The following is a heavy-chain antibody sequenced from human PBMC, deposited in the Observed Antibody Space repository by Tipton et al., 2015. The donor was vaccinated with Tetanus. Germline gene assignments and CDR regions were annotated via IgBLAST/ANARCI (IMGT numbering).Heavy chain of an antibody. CDR1: GYTFTGYY. V-gene: IGHV1-2*06. CDR3: ARTLRSYYYYYGMDV. CDR2: INPNSGGT. D-gene: IGHD2-15*01. J-gene: IGHJ6*02. Sequence: QLVQSGAEVKRPGASVKVSCKASGYTFTGYYMHWVRQAPGQGLEWMGRINPNSGGTNYAQKFQGRVTMTRDTSISTAYMELRSLRSDDTAVYYCARTLRSYYYYYGMDVWGQGTTVTVSS.